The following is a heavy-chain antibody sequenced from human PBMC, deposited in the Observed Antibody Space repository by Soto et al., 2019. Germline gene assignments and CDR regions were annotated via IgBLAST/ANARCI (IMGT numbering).Heavy chain of an antibody. D-gene: IGHD6-6*01. J-gene: IGHJ4*02. CDR3: ARAGAIAARSFDY. Sequence: SETLSLTCTVSGGSVSSGDYYWSWIRQPPGKGLEWIGYIYYSGRTNYKPSLKSRVTISLDTSKNQFSLELTSVTAADTAMYYCARAGAIAARSFDYWGQGTLVTVSS. CDR2: IYYSGRT. V-gene: IGHV4-61*08. CDR1: GGSVSSGDYY.